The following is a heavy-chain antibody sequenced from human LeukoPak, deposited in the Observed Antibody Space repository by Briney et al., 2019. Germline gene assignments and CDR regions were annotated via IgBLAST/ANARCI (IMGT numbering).Heavy chain of an antibody. CDR2: ISSSSSYR. CDR1: GLTFSSYS. J-gene: IGHJ3*02. V-gene: IGHV3-21*01. D-gene: IGHD1-20*01. Sequence: GGSLRLSCAASGLTFSSYSMNWVRQAPGQGLEWVSSISSSSSYRYYADSVKGRFTISRDNAKNSLYLQMNSLRAEDTAVYSCARNNWVNPFDIWGQGTMVTVSS. CDR3: ARNNWVNPFDI.